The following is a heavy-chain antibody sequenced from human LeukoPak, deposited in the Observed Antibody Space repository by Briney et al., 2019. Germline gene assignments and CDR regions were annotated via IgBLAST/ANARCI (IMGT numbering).Heavy chain of an antibody. CDR2: IWYDGSNE. CDR3: ARDFRGRRGFMTTVFRGYCYGMDA. D-gene: IGHD4-17*01. CDR1: GFTFRNYG. J-gene: IGHJ6*02. V-gene: IGHV3-33*01. Sequence: GRSLRLSCAASGFTFRNYGMHWVRQAPGKGLEWVAVIWYDGSNEYYVDSVKGRFTISRENSKNTLYLQMNSLRAEDTAVYFCARDFRGRRGFMTTVFRGYCYGMDAWGQGTTVTVSS.